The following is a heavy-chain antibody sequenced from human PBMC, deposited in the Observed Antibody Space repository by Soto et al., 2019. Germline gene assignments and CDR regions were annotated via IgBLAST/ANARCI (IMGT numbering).Heavy chain of an antibody. V-gene: IGHV3-48*02. Sequence: GGSRRVSCEASGFVYSSYTMNWVRQAPGKGLEWLSYISSRSSSVSYADSVKGRFTISRDNAKNSLYLQMNTLRDEDTAVYYCARDWQNAFDIWGQGTMVPVSS. CDR2: ISSRSSSV. J-gene: IGHJ3*02. CDR3: ARDWQNAFDI. CDR1: GFVYSSYT.